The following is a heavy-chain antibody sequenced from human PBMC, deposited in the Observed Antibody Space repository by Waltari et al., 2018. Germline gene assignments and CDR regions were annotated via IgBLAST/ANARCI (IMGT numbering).Heavy chain of an antibody. CDR3: ARDRAAPDRNYYYYMDV. CDR1: RLTFSGYA. Sequence: EVQLLESGGGLVQPGGSLRLSCAASRLTFSGYAMPWFRQAPGGGLEWVSTISGGGGSTYYADSVKGRFTISRDNSKNTLYLQMHNLRAEDTAVYYCARDRAAPDRNYYYYMDVWGKGTTVTVSS. V-gene: IGHV3-23*01. CDR2: ISGGGGST. D-gene: IGHD6-13*01. J-gene: IGHJ6*03.